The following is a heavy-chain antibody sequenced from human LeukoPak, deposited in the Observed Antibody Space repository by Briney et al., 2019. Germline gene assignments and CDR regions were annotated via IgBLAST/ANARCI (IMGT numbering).Heavy chain of an antibody. CDR2: INHSGST. Sequence: SETLSLTCAVYGGSFSGYYWSWIRQPPGKGLEWIGEINHSGSTYYNPSLKSRATISVDRSKNQFSLKLSSVTAADTAVYYCARGDSSKWLEEGWYFDLWGRGTLVTVSS. V-gene: IGHV4-34*01. CDR1: GGSFSGYY. CDR3: ARGDSSKWLEEGWYFDL. J-gene: IGHJ2*01. D-gene: IGHD6-13*01.